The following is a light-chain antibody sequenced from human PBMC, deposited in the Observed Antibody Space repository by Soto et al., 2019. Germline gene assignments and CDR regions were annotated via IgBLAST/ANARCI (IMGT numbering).Light chain of an antibody. Sequence: DIQMTQSPSYLAASVGDRVTITCRASETISYYLNWYQQKPGSAPNLLIYAGSTLHSGVPSRFSGSGSGTEFTRTISSLQPEDFATYYCQNSYGIPRTFGQVTTVAI. J-gene: IGKJ1*01. CDR3: QNSYGIPRT. CDR2: AGS. V-gene: IGKV1-39*01. CDR1: ETISYY.